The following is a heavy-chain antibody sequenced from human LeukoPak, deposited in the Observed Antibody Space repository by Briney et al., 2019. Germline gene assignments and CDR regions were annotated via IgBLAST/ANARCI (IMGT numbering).Heavy chain of an antibody. V-gene: IGHV3-23*01. D-gene: IGHD3-16*02. CDR1: GFTFSSYA. J-gene: IGHJ4*02. CDR3: AKISDSLDYDYVWGSYRSHPFDY. CDR2: ISGSGGST. Sequence: GGSLRLSCAASGFTFSSYAMSWVRQAPGKGLEWVSAISGSGGSTYYADSVKGRFTISRDNSKNTLYLQMNSLRAEDTAVYYCAKISDSLDYDYVWGSYRSHPFDYWGQGTLVTVSS.